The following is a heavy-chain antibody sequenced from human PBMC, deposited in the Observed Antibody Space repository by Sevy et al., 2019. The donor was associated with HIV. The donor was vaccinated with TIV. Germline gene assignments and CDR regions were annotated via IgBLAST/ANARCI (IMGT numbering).Heavy chain of an antibody. CDR3: ARGRQAYVVVVPSTVPFDY. D-gene: IGHD2-2*01. V-gene: IGHV4-34*01. J-gene: IGHJ4*02. Sequence: SETLSLTCAVSGGSFSGYFWNWIRQSPGKGLEWIGEINHTGSLKYNPSLKSRVTISVDAAKSQLSLYLGSVTAADTAVYYCARGRQAYVVVVPSTVPFDYWGRGTLVTVSS. CDR1: GGSFSGYF. CDR2: INHTGSL.